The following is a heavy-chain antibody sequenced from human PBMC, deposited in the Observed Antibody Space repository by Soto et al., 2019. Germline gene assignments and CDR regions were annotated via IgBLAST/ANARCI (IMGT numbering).Heavy chain of an antibody. CDR1: GFTFNSYW. V-gene: IGHV3-74*01. J-gene: IGHJ4*02. CDR3: ARESSTWYGDY. Sequence: EVQLVESGGGLVQPGGSLRLSCAASGFTFNSYWMHWVRQAPGKGLVWVSRINSEGSSTNYADSVKGRFTISRDNAKNTLYLQMSSLRDEDTAVYYCARESSTWYGDYWGQGTLVTVSS. D-gene: IGHD6-13*01. CDR2: INSEGSST.